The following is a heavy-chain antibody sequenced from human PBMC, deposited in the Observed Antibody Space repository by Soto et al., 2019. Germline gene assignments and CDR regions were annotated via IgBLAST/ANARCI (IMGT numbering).Heavy chain of an antibody. V-gene: IGHV3-11*01. D-gene: IGHD4-17*01. Sequence: EYYWTWIRQAPGKGLEWVSYISGSGSTIYYADSVKGRFTISRDNAKNSLYLQMNSLRAEDTAVYYCATRRVTVTTFNWYFDLWGRGTLVTVSS. CDR1: EYY. J-gene: IGHJ2*01. CDR3: ATRRVTVTTFNWYFDL. CDR2: ISGSGSTI.